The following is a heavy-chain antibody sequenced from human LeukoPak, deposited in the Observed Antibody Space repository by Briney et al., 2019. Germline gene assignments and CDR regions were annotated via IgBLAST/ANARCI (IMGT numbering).Heavy chain of an antibody. CDR3: ARAPYGGNPHFGY. D-gene: IGHD4-23*01. CDR2: IYYSGST. CDR1: GGSISSYY. Sequence: SETLSLTCTVSGGSISSYYWSWIRQPPGKGLEWIGYIYYSGSTNYNPSLKSRVTISVDTSKNQFSLKLSSVTAADTAVYYCARAPYGGNPHFGYWGQGTLVTVSS. J-gene: IGHJ4*02. V-gene: IGHV4-59*12.